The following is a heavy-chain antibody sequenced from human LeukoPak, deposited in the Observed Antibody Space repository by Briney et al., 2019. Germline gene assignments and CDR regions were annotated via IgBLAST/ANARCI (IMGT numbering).Heavy chain of an antibody. D-gene: IGHD3-10*01. J-gene: IGHJ6*03. CDR1: GGSFSGYY. CDR3: AREFRGGSGSYYYYYYMDV. Sequence: SETLSLTCAVYGGSFSGYYWNWIRQPPGKGLEWIGEINHSGSTNYNPSLKSRVTISVDTSKNQFSLKLSSVTAADTAVYYCAREFRGGSGSYYYYYYMDVWGKGTTVTVSS. CDR2: INHSGST. V-gene: IGHV4-34*01.